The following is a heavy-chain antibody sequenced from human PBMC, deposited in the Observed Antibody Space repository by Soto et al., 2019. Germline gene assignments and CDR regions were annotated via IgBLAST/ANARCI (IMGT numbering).Heavy chain of an antibody. Sequence: SLRLSCAASGFTFNNFALSWVRQAPGKGLEWVSTISGSGSSTYYADSVKGRFTISRDNSRSTLFLQMNGLRAEDTALYYCAKDPRRGYFFFDRWGRGAVVTVAS. J-gene: IGHJ2*01. CDR1: GFTFNNFA. D-gene: IGHD2-21*01. CDR2: ISGSGSST. CDR3: AKDPRRGYFFFDR. V-gene: IGHV3-23*01.